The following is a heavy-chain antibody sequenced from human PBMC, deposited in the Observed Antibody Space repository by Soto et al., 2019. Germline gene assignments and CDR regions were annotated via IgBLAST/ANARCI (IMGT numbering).Heavy chain of an antibody. CDR1: GDSSRSLDYS. CDR2: VYPSGAT. J-gene: IGHJ4*02. Sequence: TLSVTCSVSGDSSRSLDYSWDWIRQSPGRGLEWIGYVYPSGATYYNPSFRGRLTLSVDKSKNQFSLKLTSVSAADTAVYYCARGNGSRVLDHWGQGTLVTVS. V-gene: IGHV4-30-2*06. D-gene: IGHD6-13*01. CDR3: ARGNGSRVLDH.